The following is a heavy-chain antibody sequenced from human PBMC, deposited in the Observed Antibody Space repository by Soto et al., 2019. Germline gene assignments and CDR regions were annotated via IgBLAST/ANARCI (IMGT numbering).Heavy chain of an antibody. V-gene: IGHV4-39*01. CDR3: ARPSHWTAGMDYYYGMDV. J-gene: IGHJ6*02. CDR2: IYYSGST. D-gene: IGHD1-1*01. Sequence: QLQLQESGPGLVKPSETLSLTCTVSGGSISSSSYYWGWIRQPPGKGLEWIGSIYYSGSTYYNPSLKSRVTISVDTSKNQFSLKLSSVTAADTAVYYCARPSHWTAGMDYYYGMDVWGQGTTVTVSS. CDR1: GGSISSSSYY.